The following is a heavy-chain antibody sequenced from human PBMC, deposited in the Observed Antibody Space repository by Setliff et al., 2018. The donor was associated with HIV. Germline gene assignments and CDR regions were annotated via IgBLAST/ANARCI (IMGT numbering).Heavy chain of an antibody. J-gene: IGHJ4*02. Sequence: SAYSMTWVRQAPGKGLEWVANIEQDGSEKYCVDSVKGRFTISRDNAKNSLYLQMNSLGAEDTAVYYCARQPRWLQFPRYFDYWGQGTLVTVSS. CDR1: SAYS. V-gene: IGHV3-7*03. D-gene: IGHD5-12*01. CDR3: ARQPRWLQFPRYFDY. CDR2: IEQDGSEK.